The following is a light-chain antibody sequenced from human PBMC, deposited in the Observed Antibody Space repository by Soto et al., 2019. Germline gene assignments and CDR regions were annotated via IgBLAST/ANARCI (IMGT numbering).Light chain of an antibody. J-gene: IGKJ2*01. CDR2: GAS. V-gene: IGKV3-20*01. CDR1: QSVSSTY. Sequence: IVLTQSPGTLSLSPGERATLSCRASQSVSSTYMAWYQQRPGQAPRLLIYGASSRATGIPDRFSGSGSGTDFTLTISRLEPEDFAVYFCQQYGRSPPFTFGQGPRWRSN. CDR3: QQYGRSPPFT.